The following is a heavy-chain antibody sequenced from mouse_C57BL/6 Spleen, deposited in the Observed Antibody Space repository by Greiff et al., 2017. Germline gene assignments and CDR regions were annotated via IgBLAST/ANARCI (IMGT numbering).Heavy chain of an antibody. Sequence: EVKVVESGGGLVKPGGSLKLSCAASGFTFSSYTLYWVRQTPEKRLEWVATISGGGGNTYYPNSVKGRFTISRDNAMNTLYLQKSSLRSDDTALYYCARHENYFDYWGQGATLTVSS. CDR2: ISGGGGNT. CDR3: ARHENYFDY. V-gene: IGHV5-9*01. J-gene: IGHJ2*01. CDR1: GFTFSSYT.